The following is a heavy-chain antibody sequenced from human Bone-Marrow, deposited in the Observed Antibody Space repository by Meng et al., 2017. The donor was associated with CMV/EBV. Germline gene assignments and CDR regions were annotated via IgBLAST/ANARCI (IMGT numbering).Heavy chain of an antibody. CDR3: ARMTIFGFDY. J-gene: IGHJ4*02. Sequence: LSLTCAASGFTFSSYSMNWVRQAPGKGLEWVSYISSSSSTIYYADSVKGRFTISRDNAKNSLYLQMNSLRAEDTAVYYCARMTIFGFDYWGQGTLVTVSS. D-gene: IGHD3-3*01. CDR2: ISSSSSTI. CDR1: GFTFSSYS. V-gene: IGHV3-48*04.